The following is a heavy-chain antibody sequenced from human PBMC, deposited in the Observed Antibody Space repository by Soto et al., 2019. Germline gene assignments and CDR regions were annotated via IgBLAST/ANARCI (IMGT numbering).Heavy chain of an antibody. D-gene: IGHD3-22*01. CDR1: GFTFSDCA. J-gene: IGHJ4*02. CDR2: ISGSGDSS. V-gene: IGHV3-23*01. Sequence: PGGSLRLSCAASGFTFSDCAMSWVRQAPGKGLEWVSTISGSGDSSYYADSVKGRFTISRDNSKNTLYLLMNSLRAEDTAVYYCAKTPSYYHGSSDYYYSDNWGQGTLVTVSS. CDR3: AKTPSYYHGSSDYYYSDN.